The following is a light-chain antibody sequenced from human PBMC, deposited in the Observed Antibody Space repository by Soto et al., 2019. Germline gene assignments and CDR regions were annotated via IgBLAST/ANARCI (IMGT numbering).Light chain of an antibody. J-gene: IGKJ5*01. CDR3: QQYNEWRSIT. V-gene: IGKV3-15*01. CDR2: DAS. CDR1: QSVSSK. Sequence: EIVMTQSPATLSVSPGEGATLSCRASQSVSSKLAWYQHRPGQAPRLLIYDASTRAAGIPARFSGRGSGTDFTLTISSLQSEDFAVYYCQQYNEWRSITFGQGTRLEIK.